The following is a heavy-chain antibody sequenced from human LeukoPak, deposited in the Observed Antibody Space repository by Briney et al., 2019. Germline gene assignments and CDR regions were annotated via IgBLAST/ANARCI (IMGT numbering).Heavy chain of an antibody. V-gene: IGHV3-33*01. Sequence: GGSLRLSCAASGFTFSSYGMHWVRQAPGKGLEWVAVIWYDGSNKYYADSVKGRFTISRDNSKNTLYLQMNSLRAEDTAVYYCARAPNDYVSWFDPWGQGTLVSFSS. CDR1: GFTFSSYG. J-gene: IGHJ5*02. CDR2: IWYDGSNK. CDR3: ARAPNDYVSWFDP. D-gene: IGHD3-16*01.